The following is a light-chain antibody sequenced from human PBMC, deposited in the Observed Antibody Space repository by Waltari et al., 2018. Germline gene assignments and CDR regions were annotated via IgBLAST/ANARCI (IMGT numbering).Light chain of an antibody. CDR1: QSISRY. Sequence: EITLTRSPVSLSLSPGELATLSCRASQSISRYLAWYQQKPGQAPRLLIYGASNRATGIPPRFSGSGSGTDFSLTISGLGPEDSAVYYCQHHFRLPATFGQGTKVEIK. CDR3: QHHFRLPAT. J-gene: IGKJ1*01. CDR2: GAS. V-gene: IGKV3-20*01.